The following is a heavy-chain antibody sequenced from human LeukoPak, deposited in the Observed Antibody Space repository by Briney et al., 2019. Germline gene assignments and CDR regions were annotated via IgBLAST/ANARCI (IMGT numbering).Heavy chain of an antibody. D-gene: IGHD6-19*01. Sequence: GGSLILSCAASGFTFSSYAMHWVRQAPGKGLEWVSSISSSSSYIYYADSVRGRFTISRDNAKNSLYLQMNSLRAEDTAVYYCARDLAPSGWYYFDYWGQGTLVTVSS. J-gene: IGHJ4*02. CDR3: ARDLAPSGWYYFDY. CDR1: GFTFSSYA. CDR2: ISSSSSYI. V-gene: IGHV3-21*01.